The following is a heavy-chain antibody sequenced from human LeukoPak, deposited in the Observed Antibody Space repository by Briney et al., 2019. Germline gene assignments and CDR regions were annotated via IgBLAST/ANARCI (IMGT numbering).Heavy chain of an antibody. J-gene: IGHJ6*03. CDR2: INPSGGST. D-gene: IGHD3-3*01. Sequence: ASVKVSCKASGYTFTSYYMHWVRQAPGQGLEWMGIINPSGGSTSYAQKFQGRVTMTRDTSTSTAYMELRSLRSDDTAVYYCARCRTDYDFWSGFKGPYYYYMDVWGKGTTVTVSS. CDR1: GYTFTSYY. CDR3: ARCRTDYDFWSGFKGPYYYYMDV. V-gene: IGHV1-46*01.